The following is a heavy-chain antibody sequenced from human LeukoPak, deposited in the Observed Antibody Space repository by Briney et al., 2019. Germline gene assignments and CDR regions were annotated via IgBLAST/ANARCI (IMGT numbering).Heavy chain of an antibody. D-gene: IGHD1-26*01. Sequence: GASVKVSCKASGYTFTSYGISWVRQAPGQGLEWMGWISAYNGNTNYAQKLQGRVTITTDTSTSTAYMELRSLRSDDTAVYCCARDLSSGSYPPHPPEYWGQGTLVTVPS. CDR3: ARDLSSGSYPPHPPEY. V-gene: IGHV1-18*01. CDR2: ISAYNGNT. CDR1: GYTFTSYG. J-gene: IGHJ4*02.